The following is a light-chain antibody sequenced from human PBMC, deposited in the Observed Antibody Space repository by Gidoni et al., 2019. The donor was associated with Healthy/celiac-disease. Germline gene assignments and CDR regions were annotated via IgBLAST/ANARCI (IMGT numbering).Light chain of an antibody. CDR2: GAS. Sequence: EIVMTQSPATLSVSPGERATLSCRASQSVSSNLAWYQQKPGQAPRLLIYGASTRATGIPARFSGSGSGTEFTLTISSLQSEDFAVYYCQQYNNWPRWTFGQXTKLEIK. CDR1: QSVSSN. J-gene: IGKJ2*02. V-gene: IGKV3-15*01. CDR3: QQYNNWPRWT.